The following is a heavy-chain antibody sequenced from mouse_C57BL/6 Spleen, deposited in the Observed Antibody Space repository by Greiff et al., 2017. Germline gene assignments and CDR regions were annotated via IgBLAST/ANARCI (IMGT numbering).Heavy chain of an antibody. J-gene: IGHJ4*01. CDR1: GYTFTSYW. V-gene: IGHV1-55*01. Sequence: QVQLQQSGAELVKPGASVKMSCKASGYTFTSYWITWVKQRPGQGLEWIGDIYPGSGSTNYNEKFKSKATLTVDTSSSTAYMQLSSLTSEDSAVYYCAGHSSGKLHAMDYWGQGTSVTVSS. D-gene: IGHD3-2*02. CDR3: AGHSSGKLHAMDY. CDR2: IYPGSGST.